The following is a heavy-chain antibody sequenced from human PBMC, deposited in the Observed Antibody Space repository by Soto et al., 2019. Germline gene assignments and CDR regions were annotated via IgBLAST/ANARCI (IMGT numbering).Heavy chain of an antibody. CDR2: ISGSGVST. J-gene: IGHJ4*02. CDR1: GFTFSSYA. CDR3: ANQLAAGTQHPFDY. Sequence: PGGSLRLSCAACGFTFSSYAMSWVRQAPWKGLEWVSAISGSGVSTYYADSVKGRFTISRDNSKNTLYLQMNSLRAEDTAVYYCANQLAAGTQHPFDYWGQGTLVKVSS. D-gene: IGHD6-13*01. V-gene: IGHV3-23*01.